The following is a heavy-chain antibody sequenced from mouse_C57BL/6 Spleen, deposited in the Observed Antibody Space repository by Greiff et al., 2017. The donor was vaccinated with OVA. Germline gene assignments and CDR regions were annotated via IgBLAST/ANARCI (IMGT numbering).Heavy chain of an antibody. CDR1: GYTFTSYW. J-gene: IGHJ4*01. V-gene: IGHV1-7*01. D-gene: IGHD1-1*01. Sequence: QVQLQQSGAELAKPGASVKLSCKASGYTFTSYWMHWVKQRPGQGLEWIGYINPSSGYTKYTQKFKGKATLTADKSSSTAYMQLSSLTYEDSAVYYCAREDYGSSYDYAMDDWGQGTSVTVSS. CDR2: INPSSGYT. CDR3: AREDYGSSYDYAMDD.